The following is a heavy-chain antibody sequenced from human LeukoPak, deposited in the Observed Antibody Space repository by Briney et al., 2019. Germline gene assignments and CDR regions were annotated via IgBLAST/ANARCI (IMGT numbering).Heavy chain of an antibody. Sequence: ESGPGLVKPSETLSLTCTVSGGSISSSSYYWGWIRQPPWKGLEWIGSIYYSGSTYYNPSLKSRVTISVDTSKNQFSLKLSSVTAADTAVYYCARLRFPEDFGVVIIYDYYYYYMDVWGKGTTVTVSS. J-gene: IGHJ6*03. CDR2: IYYSGST. CDR1: GGSISSSSYY. V-gene: IGHV4-39*01. D-gene: IGHD3-3*01. CDR3: ARLRFPEDFGVVIIYDYYYYYMDV.